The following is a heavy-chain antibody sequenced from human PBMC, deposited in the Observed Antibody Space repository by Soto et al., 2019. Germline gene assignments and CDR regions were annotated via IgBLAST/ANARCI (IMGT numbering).Heavy chain of an antibody. J-gene: IGHJ4*01. D-gene: IGHD5-18*01. CDR3: AREKGYGYADY. CDR1: GYTFTSYD. Sequence: QVQLVQSGAEVKKPGASVKVSCKASGYTFTSYDINWVRQATGQGLEWMGWMNPNSGNTGYAHKFQGRVTMTRNTCISTAYIALSSMSSEDTAVCDCAREKGYGYADYLGHGALVTVSS. V-gene: IGHV1-8*01. CDR2: MNPNSGNT.